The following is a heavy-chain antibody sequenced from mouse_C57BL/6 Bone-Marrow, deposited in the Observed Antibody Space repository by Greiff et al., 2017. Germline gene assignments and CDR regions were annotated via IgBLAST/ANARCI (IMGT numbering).Heavy chain of an antibody. J-gene: IGHJ4*01. CDR2: IDPANGNT. Sequence: VQLQQSVAELVRPGASVKLSCTASGFNITNTYMHWVKQRPEQGLEWIGRIDPANGNTKYAPKFQGKATLTADTSSNTAYLQLSSLTSEDTAIYDCARATVVPYYYAMDYWGQGTSLTVSS. CDR3: ARATVVPYYYAMDY. V-gene: IGHV14-3*01. CDR1: GFNITNTY. D-gene: IGHD1-1*01.